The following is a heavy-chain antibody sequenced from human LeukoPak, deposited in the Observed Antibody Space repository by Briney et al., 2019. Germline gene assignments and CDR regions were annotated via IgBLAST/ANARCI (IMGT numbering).Heavy chain of an antibody. CDR1: GFNFTNYN. CDR2: IHSSSGSI. Sequence: PGGSLRLSCAASGFNFTNYNMNWVRQAPGKGLEWVSSIHSSSGSIYYADSLKGRFTISRDNAKNSLYLQMNSLRAEDTAVYCCARAEALLPYLYWGQGTLVTVSS. D-gene: IGHD2-15*01. V-gene: IGHV3-21*01. J-gene: IGHJ4*02. CDR3: ARAEALLPYLY.